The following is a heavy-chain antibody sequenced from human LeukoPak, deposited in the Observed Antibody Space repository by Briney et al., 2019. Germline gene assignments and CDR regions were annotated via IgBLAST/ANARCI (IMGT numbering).Heavy chain of an antibody. CDR3: ARDSSDIVVVPAAMSDAFDI. CDR2: ISSSSSTM. D-gene: IGHD2-2*01. V-gene: IGHV3-48*01. J-gene: IGHJ3*02. Sequence: GGSLRLSCAASGFTFSSYSMNWVRQAPGKGLEWVSYISSSSSTMYYADSVKGRFTISRDNAKNSLYLQMNSLRAEDTAVYYCARDSSDIVVVPAAMSDAFDIWGQGTMVTVSS. CDR1: GFTFSSYS.